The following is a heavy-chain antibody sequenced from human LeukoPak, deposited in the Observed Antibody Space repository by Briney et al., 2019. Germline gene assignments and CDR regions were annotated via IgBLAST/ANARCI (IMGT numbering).Heavy chain of an antibody. V-gene: IGHV4-59*01. CDR3: ARDLVPAATSYWFDP. Sequence: SETLSLTCTVSGGSISSYYWSWIRQPPGKGLVWIGYIYYSGSTNYNPSLKSRVTISVDTSKNQFSLKLSSVTAADTAVYYCARDLVPAATSYWFDPWGQGTLVTVSS. D-gene: IGHD2-2*01. CDR1: GGSISSYY. CDR2: IYYSGST. J-gene: IGHJ5*02.